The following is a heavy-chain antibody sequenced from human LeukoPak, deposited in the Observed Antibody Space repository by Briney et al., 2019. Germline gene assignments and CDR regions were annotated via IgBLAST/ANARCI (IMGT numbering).Heavy chain of an antibody. V-gene: IGHV4-59*08. Sequence: PGGSLRLSCAASGFTFSNAWMSWVRQAPGKGLEWIAYVDYSGSTNYNPSLKSRFTISVDTSKNQLSLNMRSVTAADTAVYYCARHGGSWTFDYWGLGTLVTVSS. CDR3: ARHGGSWTFDY. CDR1: GFTFSNAW. D-gene: IGHD6-13*01. CDR2: VDYSGST. J-gene: IGHJ4*02.